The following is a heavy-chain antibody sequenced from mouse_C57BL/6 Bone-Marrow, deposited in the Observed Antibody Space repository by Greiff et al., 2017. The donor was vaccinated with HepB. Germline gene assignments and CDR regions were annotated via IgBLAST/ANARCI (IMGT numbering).Heavy chain of an antibody. CDR1: GYTFTSYG. D-gene: IGHD1-1*01. Sequence: QVQLQQSGAELARPGASVKLSCKASGYTFTSYGISWVKQRTGQGLEWIGEIYPRSGNTYYNEKFKGKATLTADKSSSTAYMELRSLTSEDSAVYFCAMLELLRYYAMDYWGQGTSVTVSS. V-gene: IGHV1-81*01. J-gene: IGHJ4*01. CDR2: IYPRSGNT. CDR3: AMLELLRYYAMDY.